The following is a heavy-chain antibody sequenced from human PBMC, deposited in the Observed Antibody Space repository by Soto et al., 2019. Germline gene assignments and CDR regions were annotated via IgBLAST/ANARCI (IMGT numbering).Heavy chain of an antibody. J-gene: IGHJ3*01. CDR2: IGISIGYI. D-gene: IGHD4-4*01. Sequence: EEQLVESGGGLVKPGGSLRLPCVASGFSLSSYTMSWVRQAPGKGLEWVSSIGISIGYIYYAESVTGRFTISRDNAQNSLFLEMNSLRAEDTALYFCGRNVLAVTEDAVDVWGQGTMVTVSS. V-gene: IGHV3-21*01. CDR3: GRNVLAVTEDAVDV. CDR1: GFSLSSYT.